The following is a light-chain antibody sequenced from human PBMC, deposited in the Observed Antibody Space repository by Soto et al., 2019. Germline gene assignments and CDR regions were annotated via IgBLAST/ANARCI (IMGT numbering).Light chain of an antibody. V-gene: IGLV1-51*01. CDR2: DNN. CDR3: GAWDSSLSGVV. J-gene: IGLJ2*01. CDR1: SSNIGNNY. Sequence: QSVLTQPPSVSAAPGQKVTISCSGSSSNIGNNYVSWYQQLPGTAPKFLIYDNNKRPSGIPDRFSGSKSGTSATLDITGLQTGDEADYYCGAWDSSLSGVVFGGGTKVTVL.